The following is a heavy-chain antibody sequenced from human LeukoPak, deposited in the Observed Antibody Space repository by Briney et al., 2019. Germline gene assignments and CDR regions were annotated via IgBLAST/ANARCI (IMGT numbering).Heavy chain of an antibody. D-gene: IGHD3-22*01. CDR1: GFTFSSYG. J-gene: IGHJ2*01. Sequence: GGSLRLSCAASGFTFSSYGMHWVRQAPGKGLVWVSRINSDGSITSYADSVKGRFTISRDNAKNTLYLQMNSLRAEDTAVYYCAGHPPYYDSSGYYARHWYFDLWGRGTLVTVSS. CDR3: AGHPPYYDSSGYYARHWYFDL. V-gene: IGHV3-74*01. CDR2: INSDGSIT.